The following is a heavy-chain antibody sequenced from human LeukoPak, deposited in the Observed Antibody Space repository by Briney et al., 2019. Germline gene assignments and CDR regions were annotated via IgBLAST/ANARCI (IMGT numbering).Heavy chain of an antibody. CDR2: INPKSGGT. V-gene: IGHV1-2*02. Sequence: ASVKVSCKGSGYTFTSYYMHWVRQAPGQGLEWMGWINPKSGGTNYAQKFQGRVTMTRDTSISTAYMELSRLTSDDTAVYYCARDDDGMDVWGQGTTVTVPS. CDR3: ARDDDGMDV. CDR1: GYTFTSYY. J-gene: IGHJ6*02.